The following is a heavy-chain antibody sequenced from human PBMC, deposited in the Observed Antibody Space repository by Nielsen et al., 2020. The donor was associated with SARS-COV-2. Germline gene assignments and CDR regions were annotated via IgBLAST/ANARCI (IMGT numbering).Heavy chain of an antibody. D-gene: IGHD6-19*01. CDR3: ARGYSSGWYVESD. Sequence: ASVKVSCKASGYTFTSYYMHWVRQAPGQGLEWMGIINPSGGSTSYAQKFQGRVTITADESTSTAYMELSSLRSEDTAVYYCARGYSSGWYVESDWGQGTLVTVSS. CDR2: INPSGGST. CDR1: GYTFTSYY. J-gene: IGHJ4*02. V-gene: IGHV1-46*01.